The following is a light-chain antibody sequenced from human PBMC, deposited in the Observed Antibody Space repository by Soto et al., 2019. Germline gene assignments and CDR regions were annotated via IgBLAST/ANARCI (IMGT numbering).Light chain of an antibody. J-gene: IGKJ4*01. V-gene: IGKV3-11*01. CDR1: QSVSSY. CDR2: DAS. Sequence: EIVLTQSPATLSLSPGERATLSCRASQSVSSYLACYQQKPGQAPRLLIYDASNRATGIPARFSGSGSGTDFTLTISSLEPEDFTVSYCQRGKPFGGGNKVEIK. CDR3: QRGKP.